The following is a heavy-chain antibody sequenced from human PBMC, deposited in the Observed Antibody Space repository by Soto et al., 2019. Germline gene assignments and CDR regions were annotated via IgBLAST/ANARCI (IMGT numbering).Heavy chain of an antibody. J-gene: IGHJ5*02. V-gene: IGHV4-39*01. D-gene: IGHD2-2*01. CDR1: GGSISSSSYY. CDR2: TYYSGST. CDR3: ASRGRAYCSSTSCPEIWFDP. Sequence: PSETLSLTCTVSGGSISSSSYYWGWIRQPPGKGLEWIGSTYYSGSTYYNPSLKSRVTISVDTSKNQFSLKLSSVTAADTAVYYCASRGRAYCSSTSCPEIWFDPWGQGTLVTVSS.